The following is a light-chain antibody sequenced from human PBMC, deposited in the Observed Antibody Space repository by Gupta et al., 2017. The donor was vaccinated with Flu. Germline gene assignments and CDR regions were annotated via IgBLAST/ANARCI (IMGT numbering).Light chain of an antibody. CDR3: QQSYSNPYT. CDR1: QNIINF. CDR2: AAS. J-gene: IGKJ2*01. Sequence: GARVTSTCRASQNIINFLNWYQQKPGKAPKLLIYAASSFLSGVPSRFSGSSSGTDFTLTIVSLRPEDFATYYCQQSYSNPYTFGQGTKLEIQ. V-gene: IGKV1-39*01.